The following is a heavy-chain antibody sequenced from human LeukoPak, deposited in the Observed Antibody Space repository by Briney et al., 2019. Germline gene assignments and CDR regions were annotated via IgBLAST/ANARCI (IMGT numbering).Heavy chain of an antibody. Sequence: GGSLRLSCAVSGFTVSSNYMSWVRQAPGKGLEWVPVIYSGGSTYYGDSVKGRFTISRDNSKNTLYLQMNSLRAEDTAVYYCARDLDFYDILTGYRSDAFDIWGQGTMVTVSS. V-gene: IGHV3-66*01. D-gene: IGHD3-9*01. CDR1: GFTVSSNY. CDR2: IYSGGST. J-gene: IGHJ3*02. CDR3: ARDLDFYDILTGYRSDAFDI.